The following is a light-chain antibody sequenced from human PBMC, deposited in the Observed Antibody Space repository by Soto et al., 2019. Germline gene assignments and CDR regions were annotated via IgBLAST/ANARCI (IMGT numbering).Light chain of an antibody. CDR1: QSISSW. V-gene: IGKV1-5*01. J-gene: IGKJ1*01. Sequence: DLQMTQSPSTLSASVGDRVTITCRASQSISSWLAWYQQKPGKAPKLLIYDASSLESGVQSRFSGSRSGTEITPTHSSLQPDDSATYYCQQDNSYPWTFGQETKVEIK. CDR2: DAS. CDR3: QQDNSYPWT.